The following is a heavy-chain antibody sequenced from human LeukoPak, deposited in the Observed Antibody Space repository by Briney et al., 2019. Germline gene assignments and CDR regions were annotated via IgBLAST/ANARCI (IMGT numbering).Heavy chain of an antibody. CDR2: IHYSGST. D-gene: IGHD5-18*01. Sequence: SEALSLTCTVPSVSISGYCWSWIRQPPGKGLEWIGYIHYSGSTNYNPSLKSRVTILLDTSKNQFSLKLSSVTATDAAVYYCARLLGYSYGFPFDYWGQGTLVTVSS. V-gene: IGHV4-59*08. CDR1: SVSISGYC. CDR3: ARLLGYSYGFPFDY. J-gene: IGHJ4*02.